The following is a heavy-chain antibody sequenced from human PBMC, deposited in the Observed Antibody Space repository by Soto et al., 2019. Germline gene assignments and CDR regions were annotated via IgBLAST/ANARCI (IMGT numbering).Heavy chain of an antibody. CDR1: GGSISSSNW. D-gene: IGHD3-3*01. CDR2: IYHSGST. J-gene: IGHJ4*02. CDR3: ARCSIFGVVILWAFDY. V-gene: IGHV4-4*02. Sequence: SETLSLTCAVSGGSISSSNWWSWVRQPPGKGLEWIGEIYHSGSTNYNPSLKSRVTISVDKSKNQFSLKLSSVTAADTAVYYCARCSIFGVVILWAFDYWGQGTLVTVSS.